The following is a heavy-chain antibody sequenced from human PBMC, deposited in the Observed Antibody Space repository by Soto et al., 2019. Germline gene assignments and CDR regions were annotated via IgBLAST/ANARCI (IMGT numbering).Heavy chain of an antibody. J-gene: IGHJ4*02. CDR3: ARSDCSGGSCPLDY. V-gene: IGHV4-39*01. CDR2: IYYSGST. Sequence: QLQLQESGPGLVKPSETLSLTCTVSGGSISSSSYYWGWIRQPPGKGLEWIGSIYYSGSTYYNPSLKSRVTISVDTSKNQFSLKLSSVTAADTAVYYCARSDCSGGSCPLDYWGQGTLVTVSS. D-gene: IGHD2-15*01. CDR1: GGSISSSSYY.